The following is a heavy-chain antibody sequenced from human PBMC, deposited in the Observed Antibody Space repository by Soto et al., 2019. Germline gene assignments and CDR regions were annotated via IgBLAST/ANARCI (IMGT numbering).Heavy chain of an antibody. CDR2: ISDDGSTI. J-gene: IGHJ4*02. D-gene: IGHD3-10*01. CDR3: VRGPRPSSVGTGAF. Sequence: EVQLVESGGGLGQLGGSLRLSCAASGFVFSMYWMHWVRQAPGKGLEWVSRISDDGSTIHYADSVKGRFSISRDNAQNILFLEMTALRDDDTAVYYCVRGPRPSSVGTGAFWGQGSPVTVSS. V-gene: IGHV3-74*01. CDR1: GFVFSMYW.